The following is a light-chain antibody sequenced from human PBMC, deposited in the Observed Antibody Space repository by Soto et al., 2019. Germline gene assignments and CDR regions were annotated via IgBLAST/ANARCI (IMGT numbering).Light chain of an antibody. CDR3: QHYHGWPIT. V-gene: IGKV1-8*01. CDR2: AAS. CDR1: QGISSY. Sequence: AIRMTQSPSSLSASTVDRVTITCLASQGISSYLAWYQQKPGKAPKLLIYAASTLQSGVPSSFSGSGSGTEFTLTISSLQSEDFAVYYCQHYHGWPITFGQGTRLEIK. J-gene: IGKJ5*01.